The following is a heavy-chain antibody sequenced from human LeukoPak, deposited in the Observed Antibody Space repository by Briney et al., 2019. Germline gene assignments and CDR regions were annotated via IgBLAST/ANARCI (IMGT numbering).Heavy chain of an antibody. J-gene: IGHJ4*02. CDR1: GFTFNSYA. CDR2: ISGSGGST. D-gene: IGHD3-22*01. Sequence: PGGSLRVSCAASGFTFNSYAMSWVRQARGKGLEWVSGISGSGGSTYYADSVKGRFTISRDNSKNTLYLQMNSLRAEDTAVYYCAKDLDSYHDSSGYFDYWGQGTLVTVSS. CDR3: AKDLDSYHDSSGYFDY. V-gene: IGHV3-23*01.